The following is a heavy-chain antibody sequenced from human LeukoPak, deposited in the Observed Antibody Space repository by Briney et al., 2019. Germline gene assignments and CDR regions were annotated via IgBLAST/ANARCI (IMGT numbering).Heavy chain of an antibody. J-gene: IGHJ4*02. Sequence: KASETLSLTCAVHGGSFSGYYWSWIRQPPGKRLEWIGEINHSGSTNYNPSLKSRVTISVDTSKNQFSLKLSSVTAADTAVYYCARGGGGNGGGDYWGQGTLVTVSS. CDR3: ARGGGGNGGGDY. CDR2: INHSGST. V-gene: IGHV4-34*01. CDR1: GGSFSGYY. D-gene: IGHD2-15*01.